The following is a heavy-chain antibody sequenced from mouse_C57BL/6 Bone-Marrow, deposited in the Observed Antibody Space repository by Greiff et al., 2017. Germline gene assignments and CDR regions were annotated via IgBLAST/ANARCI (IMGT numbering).Heavy chain of an antibody. CDR2: IYPGSGST. V-gene: IGHV1-55*01. D-gene: IGHD2-14*01. Sequence: VQLQQPGAELVKPGASVKLSCKASGYTFTSYWITWVKQRPGQGLEWIGDIYPGSGSTNYNEKFKCKATLTVDTSSSTAYMQLRRLTSEDSAVYDCAREQLLEVFAYWGQGTLVTVSA. CDR1: GYTFTSYW. J-gene: IGHJ3*01. CDR3: AREQLLEVFAY.